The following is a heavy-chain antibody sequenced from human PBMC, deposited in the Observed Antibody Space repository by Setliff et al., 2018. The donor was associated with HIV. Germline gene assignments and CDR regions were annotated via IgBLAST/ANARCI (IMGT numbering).Heavy chain of an antibody. CDR2: IYYSGST. J-gene: IGHJ4*02. CDR3: ARARGPEGYFDS. V-gene: IGHV4-38-2*02. D-gene: IGHD3-10*01. Sequence: TSETLSLTCTVSGDSIKGPWWWSWIRQPPGKGLESIGTIYYSGSTYYKSSLKSRLTISVDTSKNQFSLKMSSVTAADTAVYYCARARGPEGYFDSWGQGTLVTVSS. CDR1: GDSIKGPWW.